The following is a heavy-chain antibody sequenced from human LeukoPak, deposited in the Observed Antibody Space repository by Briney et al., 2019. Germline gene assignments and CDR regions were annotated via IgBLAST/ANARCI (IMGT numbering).Heavy chain of an antibody. CDR1: GYSFTNYW. V-gene: IGHV5-51*01. CDR2: IYPGGSDT. D-gene: IGHD6-19*01. J-gene: IGHJ4*02. Sequence: GESLKISCKGSGYSFTNYWIGWVRQMPGKGLEWMGIIYPGGSDTRYSPSFQGQVTISADKSINIAYLQWSSLKASDTAMYYCARQLAVAGTYDYRGQGTLVTVSS. CDR3: ARQLAVAGTYDY.